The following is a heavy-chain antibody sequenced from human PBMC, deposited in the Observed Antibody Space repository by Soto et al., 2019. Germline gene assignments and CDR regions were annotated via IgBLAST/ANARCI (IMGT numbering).Heavy chain of an antibody. CDR1: GYTFTGYS. D-gene: IGHD4-17*01. J-gene: IGHJ6*02. CDR3: ARFRDYEGGMDV. Sequence: QVQLVQSGAEVKKPGASVKVSCKASGYTFTGYSMHWVRQAPGQGLEWMGWINPNSGGTNYAQKFQGWVTMTRDTSISAADMELSRVRSDDTAVYYWARFRDYEGGMDVWGQGTTVTGFS. CDR2: INPNSGGT. V-gene: IGHV1-2*04.